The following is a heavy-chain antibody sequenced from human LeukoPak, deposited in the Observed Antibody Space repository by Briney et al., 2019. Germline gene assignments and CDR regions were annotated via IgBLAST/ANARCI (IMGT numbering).Heavy chain of an antibody. D-gene: IGHD1-20*01. CDR3: ARGITGINDAFDI. J-gene: IGHJ3*02. V-gene: IGHV4-59*02. Sequence: SETLSLTCTVSGCSVSSYYLSWIRQPPGKGLEWVGDIYYSGSTNYNASLKSRFTISVDTSKNQFSLKLSSVTAADTAVYYCARGITGINDAFDIWGQGTMVTVSS. CDR2: IYYSGST. CDR1: GCSVSSYY.